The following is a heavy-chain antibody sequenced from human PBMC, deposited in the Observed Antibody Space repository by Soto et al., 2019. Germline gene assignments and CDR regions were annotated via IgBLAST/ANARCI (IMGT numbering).Heavy chain of an antibody. D-gene: IGHD2-2*01. CDR2: IGGGNDISR. V-gene: IGHV3-23*01. CDR1: GFYFSPYA. Sequence: EVQLSESGGGLVQPGGSLTLSSAACGFYFSPYAMSWFRKAPGRGLEWVSGIGGGNDISRHYKDSVEGRFTISRDNSKNLLYLDMNNLRVEDTGVYYCTKVPARMPRAFFDHWGQGIMVTVSS. CDR3: TKVPARMPRAFFDH. J-gene: IGHJ5*02.